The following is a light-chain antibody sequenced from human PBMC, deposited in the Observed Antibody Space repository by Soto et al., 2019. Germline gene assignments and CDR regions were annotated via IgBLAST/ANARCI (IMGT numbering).Light chain of an antibody. CDR1: QSISSW. V-gene: IGKV1-5*01. Sequence: DIQMTHSPSTLSASVGDRVTITLRASQSISSWLAWYQQKPGKAPKLLIYDASSLESGVPSRFSGSGSGTEFTLTITSLQPDDFETYYCQQYNSYPWTFGQGTKVDI. J-gene: IGKJ1*01. CDR2: DAS. CDR3: QQYNSYPWT.